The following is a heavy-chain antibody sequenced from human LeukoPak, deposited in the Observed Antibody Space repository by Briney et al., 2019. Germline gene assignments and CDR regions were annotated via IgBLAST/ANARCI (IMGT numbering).Heavy chain of an antibody. V-gene: IGHV1-69*01. CDR3: AKEDKITLRFDP. CDR1: GGTFSSYA. J-gene: IGHJ5*02. Sequence: ASVKVSCKASGGTFSSYAISWVRQAPGQGLEWMGGIIPIFGTANYAQKFQGRVTITADESTSTAYMELSSLRSEDTAVYYCAKEDKITLRFDPWGQGTLVTVSS. CDR2: IIPIFGTA. D-gene: IGHD3-16*01.